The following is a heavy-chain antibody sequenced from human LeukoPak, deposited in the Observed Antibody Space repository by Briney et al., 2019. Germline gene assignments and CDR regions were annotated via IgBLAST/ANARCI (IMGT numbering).Heavy chain of an antibody. Sequence: ASVKVSCKASGYTFTNYGISWVRQAPGQGLECMGWIIAYNGITNYAQTLQGRVTMTTDTSTSTAYMELRSLRSDDTAVYYCAREGQQLVDYWGQGTLVTVSS. D-gene: IGHD6-13*01. CDR2: IIAYNGIT. V-gene: IGHV1-18*01. CDR1: GYTFTNYG. CDR3: AREGQQLVDY. J-gene: IGHJ4*02.